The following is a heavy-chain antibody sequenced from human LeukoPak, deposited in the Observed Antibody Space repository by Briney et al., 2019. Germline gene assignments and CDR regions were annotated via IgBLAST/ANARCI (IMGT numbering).Heavy chain of an antibody. CDR3: AKDPLPEGSGSYRYFDY. CDR2: IAYDGSNK. V-gene: IGHV3-30-3*01. CDR1: GFTFSSYA. J-gene: IGHJ4*02. D-gene: IGHD3-10*01. Sequence: GGSLRLSCAASGFTFSSYAMDWVRQAPGKGLEWVAFIAYDGSNKYYADSVKGRFTISRDNSKNTLYLQMNSLRAEDTAVYYCAKDPLPEGSGSYRYFDYWGQGTLVTVSS.